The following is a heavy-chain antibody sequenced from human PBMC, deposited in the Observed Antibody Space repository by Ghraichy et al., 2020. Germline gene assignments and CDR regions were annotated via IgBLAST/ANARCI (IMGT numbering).Heavy chain of an antibody. CDR3: AKVGYDSGRPYYFDY. V-gene: IGHV3-23*01. CDR1: GFSFSTYA. Sequence: GGSLRLSCEASGFSFSTYAMSWVRQAPGKGLEWVSTIGVTADSTYFADSVKGRFTISRDSSRNTLFLQMNSLRAEDTAVYYCAKVGYDSGRPYYFDYWGQGTLVTVSS. D-gene: IGHD3-10*01. J-gene: IGHJ4*02. CDR2: IGVTADST.